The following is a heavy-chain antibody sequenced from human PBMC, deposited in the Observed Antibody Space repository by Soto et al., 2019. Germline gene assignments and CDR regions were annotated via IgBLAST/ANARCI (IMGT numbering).Heavy chain of an antibody. V-gene: IGHV3-23*01. CDR1: RFTFSSYA. CDR3: AKDQEYQLLNYYGSGSYYNAFDI. Sequence: GGSLRLSCAASRFTFSSYAMSWVRQAPGKGLEWVSAISGSGGSTYYADSVKGRFTISRDNSKNTLYLQMNSLRAEDTAVYYCAKDQEYQLLNYYGSGSYYNAFDIWGQGTMVTVSS. CDR2: ISGSGGST. J-gene: IGHJ3*02. D-gene: IGHD3-10*01.